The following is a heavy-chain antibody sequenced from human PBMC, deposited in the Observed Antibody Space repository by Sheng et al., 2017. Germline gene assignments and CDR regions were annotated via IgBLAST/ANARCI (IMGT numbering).Heavy chain of an antibody. D-gene: IGHD3-10*01. CDR3: AREGHYYGSGSYYNGWFDP. CDR2: IIPIFGTA. J-gene: IGHJ5*02. Sequence: QVQLVQSGAEVKKPGSSVKVSCKASGGTFSSYAISWVRQAPGQGLEWMGGIIPIFGTANYAQKFQGRVTITADESTSTAYMELSSLRSEDTAVYYCAREGHYYGSGSYYNGWFDPWGQGTLVTVSS. V-gene: IGHV1-69*13. CDR1: GGTFSSYA.